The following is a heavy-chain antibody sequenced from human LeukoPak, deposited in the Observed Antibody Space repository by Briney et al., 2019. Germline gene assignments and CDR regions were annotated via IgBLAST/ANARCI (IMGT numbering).Heavy chain of an antibody. D-gene: IGHD2-2*01. CDR3: ARSPVVPAATYYFDY. V-gene: IGHV1-69*04. J-gene: IGHJ4*02. Sequence: SVKVSCKASGGTFSSYAISWVRQAPGQGLEWMGRIIPILGIANYAQKLQGRVTITADKSTSTAYMELSSLRSEDTAVYYCARSPVVPAATYYFDYWGQGTLVTVSS. CDR2: IIPILGIA. CDR1: GGTFSSYA.